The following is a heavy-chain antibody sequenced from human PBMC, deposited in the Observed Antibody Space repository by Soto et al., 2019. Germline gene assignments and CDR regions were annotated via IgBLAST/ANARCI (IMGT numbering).Heavy chain of an antibody. D-gene: IGHD3-3*01. J-gene: IGHJ4*02. V-gene: IGHV3-15*01. CDR3: TQLTYYDFWSGYNIDY. CDR1: GFTFSNAW. Sequence: EVQLVESWGGLVKPGGSLRLSCAASGFTFSNAWMSWVRQAPGKGLEWVGRIKSKTEGGTTDYAAPLKGRFTNSRDDSKNTLYQQMNSLKIELSAVYYCTQLTYYDFWSGYNIDYWGQGTLVTVSS. CDR2: IKSKTEGGTT.